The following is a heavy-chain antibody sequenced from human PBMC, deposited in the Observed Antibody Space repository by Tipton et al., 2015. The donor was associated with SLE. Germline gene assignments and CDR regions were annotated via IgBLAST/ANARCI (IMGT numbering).Heavy chain of an antibody. CDR3: ARVGKYTDSDGYYLYYFDY. V-gene: IGHV4-59*01. D-gene: IGHD3-22*01. CDR1: GDSISSYY. J-gene: IGHJ4*02. CDR2: IYYSGTT. Sequence: TLSLTCIVSGDSISSYYWSWIRQPPGKGLEWIGYIYYSGTTNYNPSLKSRVTISVDTSKNQFSLKVNSLTAADTAVYYCARVGKYTDSDGYYLYYFDYWGQGTLVTVSS.